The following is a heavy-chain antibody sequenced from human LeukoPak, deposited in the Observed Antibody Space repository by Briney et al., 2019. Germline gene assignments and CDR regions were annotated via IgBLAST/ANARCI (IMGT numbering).Heavy chain of an antibody. D-gene: IGHD6-19*01. J-gene: IGHJ5*02. Sequence: KPSETLSLTCTVSGGSISSYQWSWIRQPAGKGLEWIGRIYTSGNTNYNPSLKSRVTMSVDTSKNQFSLKLNSVTAADTAVFYCARHRIPVTGNWFDPWGQGTLVTVSS. CDR2: IYTSGNT. CDR1: GGSISSYQ. V-gene: IGHV4-4*07. CDR3: ARHRIPVTGNWFDP.